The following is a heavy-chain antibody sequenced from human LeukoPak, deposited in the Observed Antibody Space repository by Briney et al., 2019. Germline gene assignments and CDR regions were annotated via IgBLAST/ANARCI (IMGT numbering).Heavy chain of an antibody. D-gene: IGHD3-3*01. CDR2: IKQDGSEK. CDR3: ARMYDWDDFWSGYMYYFDY. CDR1: GFTFSSYW. Sequence: GGSLRLSCAASGFTFSSYWMSWVRQAPGKGLEWVANIKQDGSEKYYVGSVKGRFTISRDNAKNSLYLQMNSLRAEDTAVYYCARMYDWDDFWSGYMYYFDYWGQGTLVTVSS. V-gene: IGHV3-7*03. J-gene: IGHJ4*02.